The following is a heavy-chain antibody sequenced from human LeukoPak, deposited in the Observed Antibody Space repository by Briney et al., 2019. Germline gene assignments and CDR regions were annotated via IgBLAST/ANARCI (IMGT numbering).Heavy chain of an antibody. CDR3: ARRGITMVRGVIITLDNWFDP. D-gene: IGHD3-10*01. CDR1: GYTFTSYG. J-gene: IGHJ5*02. V-gene: IGHV1-18*01. Sequence: GASVKVSCKASGYTFTSYGISWVRQAPGPGLEGMGWISAYNGNTNYAQKLQGRVTMTTDTSTSTAYMELRSLRSDDTAAYYCARRGITMVRGVIITLDNWFDPWGQGTLVTVSS. CDR2: ISAYNGNT.